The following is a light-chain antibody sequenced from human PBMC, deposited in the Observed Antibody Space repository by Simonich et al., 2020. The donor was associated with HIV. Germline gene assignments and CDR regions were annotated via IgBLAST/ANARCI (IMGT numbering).Light chain of an antibody. V-gene: IGLV2-11*01. Sequence: QSALTQPRSVSGSPGQSVTISCTGTSSDVAGYDFVSWYQQHPGKAPKLIIYDVSKRPSGVSNRFSGSKSGNTASLTISGLQAEDEADYYCSSYTSSSAYVFGTGTKVTVL. J-gene: IGLJ1*01. CDR2: DVS. CDR1: SSDVAGYDF. CDR3: SSYTSSSAYV.